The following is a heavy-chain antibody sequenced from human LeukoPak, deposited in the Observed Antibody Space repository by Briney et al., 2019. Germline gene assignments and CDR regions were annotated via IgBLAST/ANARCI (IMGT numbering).Heavy chain of an antibody. D-gene: IGHD3-9*01. CDR2: LYPNSGNT. CDR3: ARGPQLRYFDWFAYYGMDV. CDR1: GYTFTGYV. Sequence: ASVKVSCEASGYTFTGYVINWVRQSTGPGLEWMGGLYPNSGNTGYAQKFQGRVTMTRNTSISTAYMELSSLRSEDTAVYYCARGPQLRYFDWFAYYGMDVWAKGPRSPSP. J-gene: IGHJ6*02. V-gene: IGHV1-8*01.